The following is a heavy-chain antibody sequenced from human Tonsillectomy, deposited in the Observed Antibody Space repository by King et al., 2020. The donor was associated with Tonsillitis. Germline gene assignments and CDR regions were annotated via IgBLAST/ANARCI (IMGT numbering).Heavy chain of an antibody. J-gene: IGHJ4*02. CDR3: ARGKDSSGSYYFDY. CDR1: GFTFSSYW. CDR2: INSDGSST. D-gene: IGHD6-19*01. Sequence: VQLVESGGGLVQPGGSLRLSCAASGFTFSSYWMHWVRQAPGKGLVWVSRINSDGSSTSYADSVKGRFTLSRDNAKNTLYLQMNSLRAGDTAVYYCARGKDSSGSYYFDYWGQGTLVTVSS. V-gene: IGHV3-74*02.